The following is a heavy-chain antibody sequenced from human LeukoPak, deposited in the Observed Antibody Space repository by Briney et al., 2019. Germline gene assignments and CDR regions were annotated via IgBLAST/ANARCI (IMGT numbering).Heavy chain of an antibody. CDR3: ARDGIRLGGYYYVGAFDI. J-gene: IGHJ3*02. CDR1: GGSISSGSYY. CDR2: IYTSGST. V-gene: IGHV4-61*02. Sequence: PSETLSLTCTVSGGSISSGSYYWSWIRQPAGKGLEWIGRIYTSGSTNYNPSLKSRVTMSVDTSKNQFSLKLSSVTAADTAVYYCARDGIRLGGYYYVGAFDIWGQGTMVTVSS. D-gene: IGHD3-22*01.